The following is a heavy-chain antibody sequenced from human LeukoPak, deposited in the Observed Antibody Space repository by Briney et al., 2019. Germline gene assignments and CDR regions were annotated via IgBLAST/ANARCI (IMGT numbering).Heavy chain of an antibody. CDR2: IHPRSGET. Sequence: GASVKVSRKASGYSFTAFYIHWVRQAPGQGLEWMGWIHPRSGETNYAYKFRGRVTMTRDTSISTTYMDLGSLGSDDTAVYYCARDGEYGTGSYYRGCFDYWGQGTLVTVSS. J-gene: IGHJ4*02. V-gene: IGHV1-2*02. CDR1: GYSFTAFY. CDR3: ARDGEYGTGSYYRGCFDY. D-gene: IGHD3-10*01.